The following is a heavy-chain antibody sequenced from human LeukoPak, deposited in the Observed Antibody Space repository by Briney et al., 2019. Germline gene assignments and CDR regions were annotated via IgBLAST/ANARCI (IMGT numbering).Heavy chain of an antibody. CDR1: GFTFSKYW. D-gene: IGHD4-23*01. CDR2: INTDGTVT. V-gene: IGHV3-74*01. J-gene: IGHJ1*01. Sequence: GGSLRLSCAASGFTFSKYWMLWVRQAPGKGLESVSRINTDGTVTTYADSVKGRFTVSRDNSKNTLYLQMNSLRAEDTAVYYCAKDGSDYGGNPAEYFQHWGQGTLVTVSS. CDR3: AKDGSDYGGNPAEYFQH.